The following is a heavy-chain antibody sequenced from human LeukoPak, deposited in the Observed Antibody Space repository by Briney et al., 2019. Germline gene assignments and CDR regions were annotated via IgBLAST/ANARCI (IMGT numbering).Heavy chain of an antibody. V-gene: IGHV4-61*02. J-gene: IGHJ4*02. CDR2: IYTSGST. CDR1: GGSISSGSYY. D-gene: IGHD3-10*01. CDR3: ARGVHRFGQNYYFDY. Sequence: PSENLSLTCTVSGGSISSGSYYWSWIRQPAGKGLEWIGRIYTSGSTNYNPSLKSRVTISVDTSKNQFSLKLSSVTAADTAVYYCARGVHRFGQNYYFDYWGQGTLVTVSS.